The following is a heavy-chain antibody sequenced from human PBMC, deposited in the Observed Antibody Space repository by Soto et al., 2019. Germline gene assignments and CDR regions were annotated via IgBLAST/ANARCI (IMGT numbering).Heavy chain of an antibody. D-gene: IGHD3-9*01. CDR2: IFYSGDTS. V-gene: IGHV4-59*11. CDR3: ATLSPFRRFDSLFAFDS. CDR1: GDSLRNHY. Sequence: SETLSLTCSVSGDSLRNHYWSWIRQPPGSRLEWVGHIFYSGDTSSYNPSLKSRVSMSVDPSKSQFSLKLRSVSADDTAVYFCATLSPFRRFDSLFAFDSCGQGDXVTVSS. J-gene: IGHJ4*02.